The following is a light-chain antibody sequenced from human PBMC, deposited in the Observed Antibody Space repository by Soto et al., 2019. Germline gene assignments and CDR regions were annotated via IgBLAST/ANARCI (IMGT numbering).Light chain of an antibody. V-gene: IGKV1-5*03. CDR2: KAS. CDR3: QQYNGYPHT. CDR1: QSISTW. J-gene: IGKJ2*01. Sequence: DIPMTQSPSTLSASVGDRVTLTCRASQSISTWLAWYQQKPGKAPKLLIYKASSLRNGVPSRFSGSGSGTEFTLTIYSLQPDDFARYYCQQYNGYPHTFGQGTKLEIK.